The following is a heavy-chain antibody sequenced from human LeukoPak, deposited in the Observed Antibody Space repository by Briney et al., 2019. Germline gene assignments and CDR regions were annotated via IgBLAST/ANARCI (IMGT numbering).Heavy chain of an antibody. Sequence: PGGSLRLSCAASGFTFDDYAMHWVRQAPGKGLEWVSGISWNSGSIGYADSVKGRFTISRDNAKNSLYLQMNSLRAEDTALYYRAKELGIAASGMDVWGQGTTVTVSS. V-gene: IGHV3-9*01. D-gene: IGHD6-25*01. J-gene: IGHJ6*02. CDR1: GFTFDDYA. CDR2: ISWNSGSI. CDR3: AKELGIAASGMDV.